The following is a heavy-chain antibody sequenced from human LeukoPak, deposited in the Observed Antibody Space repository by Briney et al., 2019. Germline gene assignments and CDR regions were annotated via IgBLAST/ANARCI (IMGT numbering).Heavy chain of an antibody. J-gene: IGHJ4*02. Sequence: GGSLRLSCAASEFTFSDYWMSWVRQAPGKGLEWVANIKQDGSQKYYVDSMEGRFTISRDNAKNSLYLQMNSLRAEDTAVYYCARKGLPDYWGQGTLVTVSS. V-gene: IGHV3-7*01. D-gene: IGHD2-15*01. CDR3: ARKGLPDY. CDR2: IKQDGSQK. CDR1: EFTFSDYW.